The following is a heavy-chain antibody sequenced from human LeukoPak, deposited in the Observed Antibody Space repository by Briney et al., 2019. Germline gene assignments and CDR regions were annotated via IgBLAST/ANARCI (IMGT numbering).Heavy chain of an antibody. CDR2: ISSSSSYI. CDR1: GFTFSSYS. CDR3: ARENTMVRGNDY. Sequence: GGSLRLSCAASGFTFSSYSMNWVRQAPGKGLEWGSSISSSSSYIYYADSVKGRLTISRDNAKNSLYLQMNSLRAEDTAVYYCARENTMVRGNDYWGQGTLVTVSS. D-gene: IGHD3-10*01. V-gene: IGHV3-21*01. J-gene: IGHJ4*02.